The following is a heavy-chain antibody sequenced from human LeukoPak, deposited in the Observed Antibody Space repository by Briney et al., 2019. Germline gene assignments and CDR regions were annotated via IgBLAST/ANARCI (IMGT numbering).Heavy chain of an antibody. CDR2: ISSSGSTI. V-gene: IGHV3-48*03. Sequence: GGSLRLSCAASGFTFSSYEMNWVRQAPGKGLEWVSYISSSGSTIYYADSVKGRFTISRDNAKNSLYLQMNSLRAEDTAVYYCARVSPDWRYGDYSNHFDYWGQGTPVTVSS. D-gene: IGHD4-17*01. J-gene: IGHJ4*02. CDR1: GFTFSSYE. CDR3: ARVSPDWRYGDYSNHFDY.